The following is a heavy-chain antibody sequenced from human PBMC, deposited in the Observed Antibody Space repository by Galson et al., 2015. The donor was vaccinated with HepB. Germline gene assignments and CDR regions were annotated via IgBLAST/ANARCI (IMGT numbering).Heavy chain of an antibody. CDR3: ASVLRYFDWLSGGFDY. J-gene: IGHJ4*02. V-gene: IGHV4-61*01. Sequence: LSLTCNVSGGSVNSDNYYWSWIRQAPGKGLEWVGFVYHSGSTSYNPSLKSRLTMSVDTSKNQFSLKLDSVTAADTAVYYCASVLRYFDWLSGGFDYWGQGTLVTVSS. CDR2: VYHSGST. D-gene: IGHD3-9*01. CDR1: GGSVNSDNYY.